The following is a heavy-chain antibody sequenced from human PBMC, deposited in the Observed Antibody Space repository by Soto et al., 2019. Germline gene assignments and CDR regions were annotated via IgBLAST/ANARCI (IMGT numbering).Heavy chain of an antibody. CDR2: IYYSGST. CDR3: ARLGRKDVGGFDP. D-gene: IGHD3-10*01. Sequence: SETLSLTCTASGGSISSSSYYWGWIRQPPGKGLEWIGSIYYSGSTYYNPSLKSRVTISVDTSKNQFSLKLSSVTAADTAVYYCARLGRKDVGGFDPWGQGTLVTVSS. J-gene: IGHJ5*02. V-gene: IGHV4-39*01. CDR1: GGSISSSSYY.